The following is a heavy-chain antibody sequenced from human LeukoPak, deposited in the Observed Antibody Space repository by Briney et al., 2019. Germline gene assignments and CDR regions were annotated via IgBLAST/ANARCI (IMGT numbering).Heavy chain of an antibody. Sequence: GGSLRLSCAASGFIVSDNYMSWVRQAPGKGLEWGSVFYAGGSTYYAGSVKGRFTISRDTSKNTVFLQMNSLRAEDTAVYFCARGRGHSGYDIYAMDVWGQGTTVTVSS. CDR1: GFIVSDNY. CDR3: ARGRGHSGYDIYAMDV. CDR2: FYAGGST. D-gene: IGHD5-12*01. V-gene: IGHV3-66*01. J-gene: IGHJ6*02.